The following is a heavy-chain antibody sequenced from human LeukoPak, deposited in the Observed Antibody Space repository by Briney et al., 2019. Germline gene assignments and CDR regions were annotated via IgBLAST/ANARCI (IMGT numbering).Heavy chain of an antibody. D-gene: IGHD3-3*01. J-gene: IGHJ2*01. CDR1: GYSISSGYY. V-gene: IGHV4-38-2*02. CDR3: ARETYYDFWSGHRPGYFDL. Sequence: NPSETLSLTCTVSGYSISSGYYWGWIRQPPGKGLEWIGSIYHSGSTYYNPCLKSRVTISVDTSKNQFSLKLSSVTAADTAVYYCARETYYDFWSGHRPGYFDLWGRGTLVTVSS. CDR2: IYHSGST.